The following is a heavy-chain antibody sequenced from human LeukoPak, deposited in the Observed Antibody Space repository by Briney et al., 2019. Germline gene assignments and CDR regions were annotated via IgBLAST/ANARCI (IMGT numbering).Heavy chain of an antibody. CDR3: ARLGKISGYPT. CDR1: GFTFGSYS. J-gene: IGHJ4*02. CDR2: ISSSSSYI. D-gene: IGHD3-22*01. Sequence: PGGSLRLSCAASGFTFGSYSMNWVRQAPGKGLEWVSSISSSSSYIYYADSVKGRFTISRDNAKNSLYLQMNSLRAEDTAVYYCARLGKISGYPTWGQGTLVTVSS. V-gene: IGHV3-21*01.